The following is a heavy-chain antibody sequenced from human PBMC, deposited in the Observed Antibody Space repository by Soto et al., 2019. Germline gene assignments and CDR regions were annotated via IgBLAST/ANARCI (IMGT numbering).Heavy chain of an antibody. CDR3: ARRGYGGNEGYFDH. D-gene: IGHD2-15*01. J-gene: IGHJ4*02. CDR1: GYSITTYW. CDR2: IFPGDSDI. Sequence: GEPLKISCRGSGYSITTYWIGWVSQMPGKGLEWMGIIFPGDSDIRYSPSFQGQVTMSADKSISTAYLQWSSLKASDTAMYYCARRGYGGNEGYFDHWGQGTLVTVSS. V-gene: IGHV5-51*01.